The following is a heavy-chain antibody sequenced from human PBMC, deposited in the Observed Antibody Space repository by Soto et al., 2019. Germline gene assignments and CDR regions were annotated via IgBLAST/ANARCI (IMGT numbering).Heavy chain of an antibody. V-gene: IGHV3-74*01. J-gene: IGHJ4*02. D-gene: IGHD3-10*01. CDR2: IKYDGSTT. Sequence: EVQLVESGGGLVQPGGSLRLSCAASGFTFSSYWMHWVRQVPGKGLVWVSRIKYDGSTTTYADSVKGRFTISRDNGENTVYLQMNSLRAEETAVYYCARGDSGTYLLDSWGQGTLVTVSS. CDR3: ARGDSGTYLLDS. CDR1: GFTFSSYW.